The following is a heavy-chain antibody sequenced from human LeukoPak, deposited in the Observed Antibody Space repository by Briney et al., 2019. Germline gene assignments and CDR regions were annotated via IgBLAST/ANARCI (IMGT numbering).Heavy chain of an antibody. CDR3: ARDFYSSGWVEY. CDR1: GFPFSSYG. Sequence: GGSLRLSCAASGFPFSSYGMSGVRHAPGKGLEWVSAISGSGGSTYYADSVKGRFTISRDNSKNTLYLQMNSLRAEDTAVYYCARDFYSSGWVEYWGQGTLVTVSS. J-gene: IGHJ4*02. D-gene: IGHD6-19*01. CDR2: ISGSGGST. V-gene: IGHV3-23*01.